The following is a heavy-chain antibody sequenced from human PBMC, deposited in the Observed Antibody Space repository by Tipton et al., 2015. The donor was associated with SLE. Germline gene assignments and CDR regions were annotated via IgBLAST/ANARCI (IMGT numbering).Heavy chain of an antibody. CDR3: VRDLWDPGDY. CDR2: TQHDESTK. Sequence: SLRLSCAASRFTFRIYGMHWVRQAPGKGLEWVAFTQHDESTKKYADPVEGRFTISRDNSQNTLYLQMNSLRAEDTAVYYCVRDLWDPGDYWGQGTLVTVSS. D-gene: IGHD1-26*01. V-gene: IGHV3-30*12. CDR1: RFTFRIYG. J-gene: IGHJ4*02.